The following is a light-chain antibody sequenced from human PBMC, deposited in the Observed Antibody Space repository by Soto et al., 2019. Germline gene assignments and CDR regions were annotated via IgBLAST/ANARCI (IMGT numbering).Light chain of an antibody. J-gene: IGKJ2*01. V-gene: IGKV1-39*01. CDR2: AAS. Sequence: DIQMTQSPSSLSASVGDRVTITARASQSISSYLNWYQQKPGKAPKLLIYAASSLQSGVPSRFSGSGSGTDFTFSISSLPPEDFAPYYCQQSYSTGYTFGQGTKLEIK. CDR1: QSISSY. CDR3: QQSYSTGYT.